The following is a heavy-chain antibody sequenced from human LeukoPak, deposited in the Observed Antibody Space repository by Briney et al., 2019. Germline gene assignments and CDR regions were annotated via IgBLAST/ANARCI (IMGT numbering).Heavy chain of an antibody. CDR3: ARGEDIAAARVPLFDY. CDR2: INHSGST. V-gene: IGHV4-34*01. D-gene: IGHD6-13*01. CDR1: GGSFSGYY. Sequence: PSETLSLTCAVYGGSFSGYYWSWIRQPPGKGLEWIGEINHSGSTNYNPSLKSRVTISVDTSKNQFSLKLSSVTAADTAVYYCARGEDIAAARVPLFDYWGQGTLVTVSS. J-gene: IGHJ4*02.